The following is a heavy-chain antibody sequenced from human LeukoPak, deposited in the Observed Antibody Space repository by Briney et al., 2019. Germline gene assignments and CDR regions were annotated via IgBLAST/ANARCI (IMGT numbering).Heavy chain of an antibody. J-gene: IGHJ4*02. Sequence: ASVKVSCKASGYTFTGYYMHWVRQAPGQGLERMGRINPNSGGTNYAQKFQGRVTMTRDTSISTAYMELSRLRSDDTAVYYCATDAYYYDSSGYSTSVHYFDYWGQGTQVTVSS. CDR1: GYTFTGYY. D-gene: IGHD3-22*01. CDR3: ATDAYYYDSSGYSTSVHYFDY. V-gene: IGHV1-2*06. CDR2: INPNSGGT.